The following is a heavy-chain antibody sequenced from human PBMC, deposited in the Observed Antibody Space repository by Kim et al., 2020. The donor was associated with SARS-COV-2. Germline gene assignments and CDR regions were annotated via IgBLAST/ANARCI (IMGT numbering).Heavy chain of an antibody. J-gene: IGHJ4*02. Sequence: SVKGRFTISRDNAKNSRYLQMNSLRAEDTAAYYCAREGLRDDSSGYYQDYWGQGTLVTVSS. CDR3: AREGLRDDSSGYYQDY. D-gene: IGHD3-22*01. V-gene: IGHV3-11*05.